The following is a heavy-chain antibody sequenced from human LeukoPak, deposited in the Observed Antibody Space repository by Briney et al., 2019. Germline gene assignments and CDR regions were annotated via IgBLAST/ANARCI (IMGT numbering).Heavy chain of an antibody. J-gene: IGHJ4*02. CDR1: GITFSTYG. D-gene: IGHD4-23*01. V-gene: IGHV3-48*02. Sequence: GGSLRLSCAASGITFSTYGMNWVGQAPGQGLEWVSYIGTSSSTIYYADSVKGRFTISRDNAKNSLYLQVNSLGDEDTSVYYCARHDYGGNSGDYWGQGTLVTVSS. CDR2: IGTSSSTI. CDR3: ARHDYGGNSGDY.